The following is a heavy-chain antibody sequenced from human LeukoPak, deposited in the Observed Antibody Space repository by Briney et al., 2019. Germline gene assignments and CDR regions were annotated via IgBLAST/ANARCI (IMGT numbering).Heavy chain of an antibody. CDR3: ARQRNWFDP. Sequence: MSSETLSLTCTASGGSISSYYWSWIRQPPGKGLEWIGYIYYSGSTNYNPSLKSRVTISVDTSKNQFSLKLSSVTAADTAVYYCARQRNWFDPWGQGTLVTVSS. CDR2: IYYSGST. V-gene: IGHV4-59*08. CDR1: GGSISSYY. J-gene: IGHJ5*02.